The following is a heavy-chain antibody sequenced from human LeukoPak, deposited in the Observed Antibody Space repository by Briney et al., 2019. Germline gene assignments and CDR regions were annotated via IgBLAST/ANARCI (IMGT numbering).Heavy chain of an antibody. J-gene: IGHJ4*02. V-gene: IGHV3-7*01. CDR3: ARVQWELRGVGSYFDY. D-gene: IGHD1-26*01. CDR2: IKQDGSEK. CDR1: GFTFSSYW. Sequence: GGSLRLSCAASGFTFSSYWMSWVRQAPGKGLGWVANIKQDGSEKYYVDSVKGRFTISRDNAKNSLYLQMNSLRAEDTAVYYCARVQWELRGVGSYFDYWGQGTLVPVSS.